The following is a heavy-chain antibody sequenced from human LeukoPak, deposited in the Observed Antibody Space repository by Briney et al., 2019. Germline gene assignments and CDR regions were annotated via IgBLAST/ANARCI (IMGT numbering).Heavy chain of an antibody. Sequence: GESLQISSTASGYSFTNNWIGWGRPMAGKGLEWMGLIYPHDSHIRYSPSFQGQVTISADKSISTAYLQWSSLKASDTGMYYCARPHYGASDYWGQGTLVTVSS. CDR1: GYSFTNNW. CDR3: ARPHYGASDY. CDR2: IYPHDSHI. J-gene: IGHJ4*02. V-gene: IGHV5-51*01. D-gene: IGHD4/OR15-4a*01.